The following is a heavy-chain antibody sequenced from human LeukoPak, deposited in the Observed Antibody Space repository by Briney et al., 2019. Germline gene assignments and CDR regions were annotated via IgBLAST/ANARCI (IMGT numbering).Heavy chain of an antibody. D-gene: IGHD1-26*01. Sequence: ASVKVSCRASGYTFSGDYIHWMRQAPGQGLEWMGWINHNNGGTNYARKFQGRVTMTRDMSITTTYMELISLRSDDTAVYYCARGGPKPIMGAADCWGQGTLVTVSS. CDR1: GYTFSGDY. CDR2: INHNNGGT. CDR3: ARGGPKPIMGAADC. J-gene: IGHJ4*02. V-gene: IGHV1-2*02.